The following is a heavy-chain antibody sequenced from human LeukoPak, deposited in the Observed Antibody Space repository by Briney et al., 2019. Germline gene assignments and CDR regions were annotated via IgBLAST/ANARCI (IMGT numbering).Heavy chain of an antibody. CDR1: GFTFSSNW. Sequence: GGSLRLSCAASGFTFSSNWMHWVRQAPGKGLVWVSSINTDGSTTTYADSVKGRFTISRDNAKNTLYLQMNSLRAEDTAVYYCARDYKYHPDYWGQGTLVTVSS. CDR2: INTDGSTT. J-gene: IGHJ4*02. D-gene: IGHD1-14*01. V-gene: IGHV3-74*01. CDR3: ARDYKYHPDY.